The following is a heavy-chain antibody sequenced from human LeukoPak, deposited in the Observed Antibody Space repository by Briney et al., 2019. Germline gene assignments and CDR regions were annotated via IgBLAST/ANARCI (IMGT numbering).Heavy chain of an antibody. Sequence: ASVKVSCKGSGYTFTSYGISWVRQAPGQGLEWMGWISAYNGNTNYAQKLQGRVTMTTDTSTSTAYMELRSLRSDDTAVYYCARDPKITIFGVVIPRGMDYWGQGTLVTVSS. CDR2: ISAYNGNT. J-gene: IGHJ4*02. CDR3: ARDPKITIFGVVIPRGMDY. CDR1: GYTFTSYG. V-gene: IGHV1-18*01. D-gene: IGHD3-3*01.